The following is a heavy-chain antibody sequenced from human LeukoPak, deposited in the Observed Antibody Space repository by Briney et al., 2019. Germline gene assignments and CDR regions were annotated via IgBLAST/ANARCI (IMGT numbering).Heavy chain of an antibody. CDR1: GGSISSSAYY. V-gene: IGHV4-39*01. CDR2: IYYSGST. CDR3: ARYYYYYYYMDV. J-gene: IGHJ6*03. Sequence: SETLSLTCSVSGGSISSSAYYWGWIRQPPGKGLEWIGNIYYSGSTYYNPSLKSRVTISLNTSKNQFSLELISVTAADTAVYYCARYYYYYYYMDVWGKGTTVTVSS.